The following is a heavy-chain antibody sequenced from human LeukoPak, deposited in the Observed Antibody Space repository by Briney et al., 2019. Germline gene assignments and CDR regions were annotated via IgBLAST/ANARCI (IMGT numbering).Heavy chain of an antibody. V-gene: IGHV4-39*07. CDR1: GGSISSSSYY. J-gene: IGHJ4*02. CDR3: ASRIAAAGLDC. Sequence: SETLSFTCTVSGGSISSSSYYWGWIRQPPGKGLEWIGGIYYSGSTYYNPSLKSRVTISVDTSKNQFSLKLSSVTAADTAVYYCASRIAAAGLDCWGQGTLVTVSS. D-gene: IGHD6-13*01. CDR2: IYYSGST.